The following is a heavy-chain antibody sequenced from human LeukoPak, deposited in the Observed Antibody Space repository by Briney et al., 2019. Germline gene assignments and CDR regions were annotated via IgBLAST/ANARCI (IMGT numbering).Heavy chain of an antibody. D-gene: IGHD2-8*01. CDR3: AKDFGYCINRVCYGTPFDY. CDR2: ISGSGGST. Sequence: GGSLRLSCAASGSTFSSYAMSWVRQAPGKGLEWVSGISGSGGSTYYADSVKGRFTISRDNSKNTLYLQMNGLRAEDTAVYYCAKDFGYCINRVCYGTPFDYWGQGTLVTVSS. V-gene: IGHV3-23*01. CDR1: GSTFSSYA. J-gene: IGHJ4*02.